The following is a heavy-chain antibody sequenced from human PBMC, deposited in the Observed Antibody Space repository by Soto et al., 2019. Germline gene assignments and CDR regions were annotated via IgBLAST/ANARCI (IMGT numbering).Heavy chain of an antibody. V-gene: IGHV3-23*01. CDR3: AKDREGYCSSTSCLYYFDS. CDR2: ISNSGST. J-gene: IGHJ4*02. Sequence: GGSLRLSCAASGFTFRNCAMNWVRQAPGRGLEWVSTISNSGSTYYADAVKGRLTISRDISKNTLYLQMSSLGADDTALYYCAKDREGYCSSTSCLYYFDSWGQGTQVTVSS. CDR1: GFTFRNCA. D-gene: IGHD2-2*01.